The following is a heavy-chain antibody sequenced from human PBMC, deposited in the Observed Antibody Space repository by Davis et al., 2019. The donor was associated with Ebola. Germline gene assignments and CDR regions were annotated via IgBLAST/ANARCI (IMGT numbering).Heavy chain of an antibody. CDR2: IFRTGAT. D-gene: IGHD3-10*01. J-gene: IGHJ4*02. V-gene: IGHV4-39*02. Sequence: MPSETLSLTCTVSGGSIRSSSHYWGWIRQPPGKGLEWMGSIFRTGATSYNPSLKSRVTISVDTSKNHFSLKLSSVTAADTAVYYCAGEYYSDYWGQGVLVTVSA. CDR3: AGEYYSDY. CDR1: GGSIRSSSHY.